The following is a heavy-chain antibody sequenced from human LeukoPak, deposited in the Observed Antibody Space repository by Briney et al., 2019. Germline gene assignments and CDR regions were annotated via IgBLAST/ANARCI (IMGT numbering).Heavy chain of an antibody. J-gene: IGHJ6*03. CDR3: ARCSHDSVGYYYYYMDV. V-gene: IGHV1-18*01. D-gene: IGHD1-26*01. CDR1: GYTFTNYG. CDR2: ISAYNGNT. Sequence: ASVKVSCKASGYTFTNYGISWVRQAPGQGLEWMGWISAYNGNTNYAQKFQGRITMTTDTSTSTAYMELRSLRSDDTAVYYCARCSHDSVGYYYYYMDVWGKGTTVTVSS.